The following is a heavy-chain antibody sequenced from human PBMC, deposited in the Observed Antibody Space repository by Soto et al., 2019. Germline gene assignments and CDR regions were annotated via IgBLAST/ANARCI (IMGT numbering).Heavy chain of an antibody. V-gene: IGHV1-3*01. Sequence: QVQLVQSGAEVKKPGASVKVSCKASGYTFTSYAMHWVRQAPGQRLEWMGWINAGNGNTKYSQKFQGRVTITRDTTASTAYMELSSLRSEDTAVYYCARDLTPYYYDSSGYYVYYYYGMDGWGQGTTVTVSS. D-gene: IGHD3-22*01. J-gene: IGHJ6*02. CDR1: GYTFTSYA. CDR2: INAGNGNT. CDR3: ARDLTPYYYDSSGYYVYYYYGMDG.